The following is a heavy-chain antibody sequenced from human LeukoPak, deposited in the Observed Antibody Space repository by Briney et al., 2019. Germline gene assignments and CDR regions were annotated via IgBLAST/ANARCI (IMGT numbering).Heavy chain of an antibody. CDR3: ARDLGSSYDHYPPYWYFDL. CDR2: TSSSSSYI. Sequence: PGCSMKLGSTASGFSVNSYSMNWFRKAPGKGLEWVSSTSSSSSYIYYADSVKGRFTISRDNAKNSLYLQMNSLRAEDTAVYYCARDLGSSYDHYPPYWYFDLWGRGTLVTVSS. CDR1: GFSVNSYS. V-gene: IGHV3-21*01. J-gene: IGHJ2*01. D-gene: IGHD2-15*01.